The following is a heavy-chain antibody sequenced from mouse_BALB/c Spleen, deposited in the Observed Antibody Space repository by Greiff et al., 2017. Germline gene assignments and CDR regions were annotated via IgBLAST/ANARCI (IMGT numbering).Heavy chain of an antibody. J-gene: IGHJ4*01. CDR2: ISSGSSTI. Sequence: EVQLVESGGGLVQPGGSRKLSCAASGFTFSSFGMHWVRQAPEKGLEWVAYISSGSSTIYYADTVKGRFTISRDNPKNTLFLQMTSLRSEDTAMYYCARLGNSSGPYYYAMDYWGQGTSVTVSS. V-gene: IGHV5-17*02. D-gene: IGHD3-1*01. CDR1: GFTFSSFG. CDR3: ARLGNSSGPYYYAMDY.